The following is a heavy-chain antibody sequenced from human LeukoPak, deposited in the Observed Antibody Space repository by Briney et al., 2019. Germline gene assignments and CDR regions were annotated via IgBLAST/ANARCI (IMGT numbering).Heavy chain of an antibody. Sequence: GGSLRLSCAASGFTFSSYGMSWVRQAPGKGLEWVSAISGSGGSTYHADSVKGRFTISRDNSKNTLYLQMNSLRAEDTAVYYCAKDQRPAYYYDSSGFNFDYWGQGTLVTVSS. CDR2: ISGSGGST. CDR1: GFTFSSYG. D-gene: IGHD3-22*01. J-gene: IGHJ4*02. V-gene: IGHV3-23*01. CDR3: AKDQRPAYYYDSSGFNFDY.